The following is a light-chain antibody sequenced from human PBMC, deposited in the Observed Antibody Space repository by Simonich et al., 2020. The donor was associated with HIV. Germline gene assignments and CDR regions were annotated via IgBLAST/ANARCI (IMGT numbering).Light chain of an antibody. Sequence: DIVMTQSPDSLAVSLGERATINCKSSQSLLYPRNNKNYLTWYQQKPGQPPKLLIHWASTRESGVPDRFSGSGSGTDFTLTISSLQAEDVAVYFCQQCHTHPHTFGQGTKVEIK. V-gene: IGKV4-1*01. CDR3: QQCHTHPHT. CDR2: WAS. CDR1: QSLLYPRNNKNY. J-gene: IGKJ2*01.